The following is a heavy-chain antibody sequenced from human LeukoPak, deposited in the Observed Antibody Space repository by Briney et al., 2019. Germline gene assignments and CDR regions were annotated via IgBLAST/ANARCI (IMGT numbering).Heavy chain of an antibody. CDR2: INHSGST. Sequence: PSETLSLTCAVYGGSFSGYYWSWIRQPPGKGLEWIGEINHSGSTNYNPSLKSRVTISVDTSKNQFSLKLSSVTAADTAVYYCARGRLELRGRGRIWFDPWGQGTLVTVSS. CDR1: GGSFSGYY. J-gene: IGHJ5*02. V-gene: IGHV4-34*01. CDR3: ARGRLELRGRGRIWFDP. D-gene: IGHD1-7*01.